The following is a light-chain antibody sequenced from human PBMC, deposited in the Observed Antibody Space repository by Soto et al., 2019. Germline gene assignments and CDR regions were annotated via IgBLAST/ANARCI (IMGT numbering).Light chain of an antibody. J-gene: IGLJ1*01. V-gene: IGLV2-11*01. CDR3: CSYAGIYSYV. CDR1: SSDIGNYNY. Sequence: QSALTQPRSVSGSPGQSVTISCTGTSSDIGNYNYVSWYQQYPGKAPKLIIYDVSKRPSGIPDRFFGSKFGNTASLTISGLQAEDEADYYCCSYAGIYSYVFGTGTKLTVL. CDR2: DVS.